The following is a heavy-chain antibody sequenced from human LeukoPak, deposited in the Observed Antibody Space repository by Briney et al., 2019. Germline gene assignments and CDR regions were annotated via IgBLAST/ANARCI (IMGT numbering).Heavy chain of an antibody. Sequence: SETLSLTCAVYGGSFSGYYWSWIRQPPGKGLEWIGEINHSGSTNYNPSLKSRVTISVDTSKNQFSLELGSVTAADTAVYYCARRVCSGGSCYSEYFQHWGQGTLVTVSS. CDR1: GGSFSGYY. D-gene: IGHD2-15*01. J-gene: IGHJ1*01. V-gene: IGHV4-34*01. CDR3: ARRVCSGGSCYSEYFQH. CDR2: INHSGST.